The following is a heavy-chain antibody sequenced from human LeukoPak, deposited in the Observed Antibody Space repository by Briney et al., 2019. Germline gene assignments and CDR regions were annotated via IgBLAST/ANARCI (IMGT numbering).Heavy chain of an antibody. Sequence: GGPLRLSCAASGFTFSNYGMSWVRQPPGMGLEWVSAISGSSSSTYYADSVKGRLTISRDSSKNTLYLQMNSLRAEDTAVYYCAKAAGFMVRGVISDYWGQGTLVTVSS. CDR1: GFTFSNYG. J-gene: IGHJ4*02. D-gene: IGHD3-10*01. V-gene: IGHV3-23*01. CDR2: ISGSSSST. CDR3: AKAAGFMVRGVISDY.